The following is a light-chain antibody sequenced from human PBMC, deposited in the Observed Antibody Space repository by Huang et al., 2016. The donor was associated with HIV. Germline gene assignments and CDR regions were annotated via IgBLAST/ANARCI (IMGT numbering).Light chain of an antibody. V-gene: IGKV1-39*01. CDR3: QQSYSTPYT. Sequence: DIQMTQSPSSLSASVGDRVTITCRASQSISNYLNWYQQQPGKAPKVLIYAASSLPSGVPSRFSGSGSGTDFTLTISSLQPEDFASYYCQQSYSTPYTFGQGTKLEIK. CDR1: QSISNY. CDR2: AAS. J-gene: IGKJ2*01.